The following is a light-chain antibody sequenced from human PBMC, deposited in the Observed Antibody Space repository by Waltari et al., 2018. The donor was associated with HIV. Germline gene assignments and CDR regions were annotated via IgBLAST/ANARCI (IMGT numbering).Light chain of an antibody. V-gene: IGKV3D-15*03. CDR3: QQYNGSWT. CDR1: KNIGNK. J-gene: IGKJ1*01. Sequence: EIVMTQSPVTLSVSPGERATPSCRANKNIGNKIVWYQRRPGQSPRLVIFATSVRATGIPTRFSGSGSGTDFALTITTLQPEDYGMYYCQQYNGSWTFGRGTRVE. CDR2: ATS.